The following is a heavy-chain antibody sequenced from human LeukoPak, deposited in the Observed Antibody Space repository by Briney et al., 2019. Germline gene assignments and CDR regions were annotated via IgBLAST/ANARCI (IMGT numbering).Heavy chain of an antibody. CDR2: INPNTGGT. D-gene: IGHD3-10*01. V-gene: IGHV1-2*02. CDR1: GYTFSDYY. CDR3: ARPLRVTMIRGAAFRASSDFDP. Sequence: ASVKVSCKASGYTFSDYYIHWVRQAPGQGLEWMGWINPNTGGTKYAQRFQDRVTMNRDTSISTAYMEVSRLRYDDTAVYYCARPLRVTMIRGAAFRASSDFDPWGQGTLVTVSS. J-gene: IGHJ5*02.